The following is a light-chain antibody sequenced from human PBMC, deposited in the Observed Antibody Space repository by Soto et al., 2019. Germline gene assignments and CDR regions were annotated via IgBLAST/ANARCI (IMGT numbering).Light chain of an antibody. J-gene: IGKJ2*01. CDR1: QSVSSSY. CDR3: QQYGTSPYT. Sequence: EIVLTQSPGTLSLSPGERATLSCRASQSVSSSYLAWYQRKPGQAPRLLIYDASSRATGIPDRFSGSGSGTDFTLTISRLEPEDFAVYYCQQYGTSPYTFGQGTKLDIK. CDR2: DAS. V-gene: IGKV3-20*01.